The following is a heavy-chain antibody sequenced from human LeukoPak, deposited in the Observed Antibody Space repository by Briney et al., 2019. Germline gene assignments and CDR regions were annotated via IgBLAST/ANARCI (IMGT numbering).Heavy chain of an antibody. CDR1: GFTFSSYA. CDR2: ISGSGGST. J-gene: IGHJ4*02. CDR3: AKDRVTMVRGVTDFDY. V-gene: IGHV3-23*01. Sequence: GGSLRLSCAASGFTFSSYAMSWVRQAPGKGLEWVSAISGSGGSTYYADSVKGRFTISRDNSKNTLYLQMNSLIAEDTAVYYCAKDRVTMVRGVTDFDYWGQGTLVTVSS. D-gene: IGHD3-10*01.